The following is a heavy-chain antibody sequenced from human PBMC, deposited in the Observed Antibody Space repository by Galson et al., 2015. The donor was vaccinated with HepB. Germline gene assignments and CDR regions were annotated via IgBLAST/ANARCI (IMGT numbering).Heavy chain of an antibody. CDR2: MNPNSGNT. J-gene: IGHJ2*01. D-gene: IGHD3-10*01. Sequence: SVKVSCKASGYTFTSYDINWVRQATGQGLEWMGWMNPNSGNTGYAQKFQGRVTMTRNTSISTAYMELSSLRSEDTAVYYCARGFYGSGSYYIPDWYFDLWGRGTLVTVSS. CDR3: ARGFYGSGSYYIPDWYFDL. CDR1: GYTFTSYD. V-gene: IGHV1-8*01.